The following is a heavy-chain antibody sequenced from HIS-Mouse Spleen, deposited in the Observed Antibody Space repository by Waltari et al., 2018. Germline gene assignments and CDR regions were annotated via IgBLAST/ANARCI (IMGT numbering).Heavy chain of an antibody. CDR1: GGSISSSSYH. Sequence: QLQLQESGPGLVKPSETLSLTCTVSGGSISSSSYHWGWIRQPPGKGLELIGSIYYSGSTYYNPSLKSRVTISVDTSKNQFSLKLSSVTAADTAVYYCARGWGYYFDYWGQGTLVTVSS. J-gene: IGHJ4*02. CDR3: ARGWGYYFDY. D-gene: IGHD3-16*01. CDR2: IYYSGST. V-gene: IGHV4-39*07.